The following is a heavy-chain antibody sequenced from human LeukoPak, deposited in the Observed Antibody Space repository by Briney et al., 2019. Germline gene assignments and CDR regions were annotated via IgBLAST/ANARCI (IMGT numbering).Heavy chain of an antibody. D-gene: IGHD3-10*02. CDR2: ISSSGSTI. V-gene: IGHV3-48*03. CDR1: GFTFSSYE. Sequence: GGSLRLSCAASGFTFSSYEMNWVRQAPGKGLEWVSYISSSGSTIYYADSVKGRFTISRNNAKNSLYLQMNSLRAEDTAVYYCAELGITMTGGVWGKGTTVTISS. J-gene: IGHJ6*04. CDR3: AELGITMTGGV.